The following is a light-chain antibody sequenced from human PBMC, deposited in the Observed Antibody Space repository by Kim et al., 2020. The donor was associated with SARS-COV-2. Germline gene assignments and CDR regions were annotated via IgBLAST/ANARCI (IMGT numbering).Light chain of an antibody. CDR1: QSLVHSDGKTY. Sequence: DVVMTQSPLSLPVTLGQPASISCRSSQSLVHSDGKTYLSWFQQRPGQSPRRLIYKVSERDSGVPDRLIGSGSGTDFTLKISRVETADLGVYYCMQGTHWPYTFGQGTKLEI. V-gene: IGKV2-30*02. CDR3: MQGTHWPYT. J-gene: IGKJ2*01. CDR2: KVS.